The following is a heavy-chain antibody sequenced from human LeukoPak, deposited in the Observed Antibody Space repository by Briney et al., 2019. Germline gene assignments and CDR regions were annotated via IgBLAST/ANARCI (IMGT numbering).Heavy chain of an antibody. D-gene: IGHD3-10*01. V-gene: IGHV3-23*01. CDR1: GFTFSSYA. J-gene: IGHJ4*02. CDR3: AKDGHYYGSGSYYSAYLDY. Sequence: GGSLRLSCAASGFTFSSYAMSWVRQAPGKGLEWVSAISNSGDSTYYADSVRGRFTISRDSSKNTLYLQMNSLRAEDTAVYYCAKDGHYYGSGSYYSAYLDYWGQGTLVTVSS. CDR2: ISNSGDST.